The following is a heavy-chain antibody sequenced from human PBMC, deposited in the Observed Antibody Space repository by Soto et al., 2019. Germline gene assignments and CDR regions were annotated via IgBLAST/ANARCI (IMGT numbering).Heavy chain of an antibody. J-gene: IGHJ5*02. Sequence: SETLSLTCTVSGASISRGDDYWAYIRQPPGRWLEWIGSVYYSGGTYYNPSLRGRVTLSVDTSKNQFSPTLTSVTAADTAVYYCARHPDYDYRFIPNWFDPWGQGTLVTVSS. CDR3: ARHPDYDYRFIPNWFDP. CDR2: VYYSGGT. V-gene: IGHV4-39*01. CDR1: GASISRGDDY. D-gene: IGHD4-4*01.